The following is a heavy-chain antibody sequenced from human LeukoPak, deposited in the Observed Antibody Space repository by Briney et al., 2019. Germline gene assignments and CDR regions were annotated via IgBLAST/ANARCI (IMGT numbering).Heavy chain of an antibody. V-gene: IGHV4-4*07. Sequence: SETLSLTCTVSGGSISSYYWSWIRQPAGKGLGWIGRIYTSGSTNYNPSLKSRVTISVDTSKNQFSLKLSSVTAADTAVYYCARFRIAARLRYNYYMDVWGKGTTVTVSS. CDR3: ARFRIAARLRYNYYMDV. CDR1: GGSISSYY. J-gene: IGHJ6*03. CDR2: IYTSGST. D-gene: IGHD6-6*01.